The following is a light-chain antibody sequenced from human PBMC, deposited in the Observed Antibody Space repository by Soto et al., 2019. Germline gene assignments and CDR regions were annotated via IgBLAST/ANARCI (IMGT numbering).Light chain of an antibody. V-gene: IGKV3-15*01. J-gene: IGKJ2*01. CDR3: QQYNYWPDT. Sequence: EIVMTQSPATLSVSPGERATLSCRTSQSVSSNLAWYQQKPGQAPRLLIYGASTRATGIPARFSGSGSGTEFTLTISSLQSEDFAVYYCQQYNYWPDTFGQGTKLEIK. CDR1: QSVSSN. CDR2: GAS.